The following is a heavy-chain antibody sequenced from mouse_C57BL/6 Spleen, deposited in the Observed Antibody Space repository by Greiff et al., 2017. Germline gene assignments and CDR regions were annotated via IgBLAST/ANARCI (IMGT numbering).Heavy chain of an antibody. J-gene: IGHJ4*01. V-gene: IGHV1-55*01. CDR2: IYPGSGST. CDR3: ARSVYYGNYVYAMGY. Sequence: QVQLQQPGAELVKPGASVKMSCKASGYTFTSYWITWVKQRPGQGLEWIGDIYPGSGSTNYNEKFKSKATLTVDTSSSTAYMQLSSLTSEDSAVYDCARSVYYGNYVYAMGYWGQGTSVTVSS. CDR1: GYTFTSYW. D-gene: IGHD2-1*01.